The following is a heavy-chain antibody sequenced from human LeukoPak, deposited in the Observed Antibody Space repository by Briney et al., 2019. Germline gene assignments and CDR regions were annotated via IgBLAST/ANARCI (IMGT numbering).Heavy chain of an antibody. D-gene: IGHD4-17*01. V-gene: IGHV3-20*04. J-gene: IGHJ4*02. CDR2: IDRNGDST. Sequence: PGGSLRLSCAASGFTFDDYGMSWVRQAPGKGLEWVSGIDRNGDSTGYADSVEGRFTISRDNAKNSLYLQMNSLRAEDTALYYCGKDMRGDYGIDYWGQGTLVTVSS. CDR1: GFTFDDYG. CDR3: GKDMRGDYGIDY.